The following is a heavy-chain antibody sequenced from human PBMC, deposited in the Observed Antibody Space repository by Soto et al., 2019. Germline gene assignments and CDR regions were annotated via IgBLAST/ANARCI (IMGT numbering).Heavy chain of an antibody. CDR2: IYYAGST. CDR1: GGSISPYY. CDR3: ERDTTAAAENWLDP. V-gene: IGHV4-59*01. Sequence: PSETLSLTCTVSGGSISPYYWSWIRQAPGKGLEWIGYIYYAGSTSYNPSLKGRVTISIDTSKNQFSLMLNSVTAADTAVYYCERDTTAAAENWLDPWGHGTLVTVSS. J-gene: IGHJ5*02. D-gene: IGHD6-13*01.